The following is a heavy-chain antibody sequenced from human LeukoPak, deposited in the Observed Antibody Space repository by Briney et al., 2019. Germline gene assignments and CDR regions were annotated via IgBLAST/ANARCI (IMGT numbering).Heavy chain of an antibody. V-gene: IGHV4-38-2*02. D-gene: IGHD4-17*01. J-gene: IGHJ3*02. CDR2: IYHSGST. Sequence: SETLSLTCTVSGYSISSGYYWGWIRPPPGKGLEWIGRIYHSGSTYYNPSLKSRVTISVDTSKNQFSLKLSSVTAADTAVYYCARTDGDYMAFDIWGQGTMVTVSS. CDR1: GYSISSGYY. CDR3: ARTDGDYMAFDI.